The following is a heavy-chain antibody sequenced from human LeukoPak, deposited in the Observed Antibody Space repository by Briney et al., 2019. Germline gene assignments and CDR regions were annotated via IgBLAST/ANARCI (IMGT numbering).Heavy chain of an antibody. D-gene: IGHD5-18*01. CDR2: INSDGSIT. J-gene: IGHJ6*02. V-gene: IGHV3-74*01. CDR1: GFTFSSYW. CDR3: ARDAVDTANAV. Sequence: GGSLRLSCAASGFTFSSYWMHWVRQAPGKGLEWVSRINSDGSITTYADSVEGRFTISRDNAKNTLYLQMNSLRAEDTAVYYCARDAVDTANAVWGQGTTVTVSS.